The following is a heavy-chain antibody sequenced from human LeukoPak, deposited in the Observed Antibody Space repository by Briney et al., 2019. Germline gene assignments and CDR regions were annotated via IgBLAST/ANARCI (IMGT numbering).Heavy chain of an antibody. CDR2: INAGNGNT. V-gene: IGHV1-3*01. J-gene: IGHJ4*02. D-gene: IGHD3-10*01. CDR1: GYTFTSYA. Sequence: ASVKVSCKASGYTFTSYAMHWVRQAPGQRLEWMGWINAGNGNTKYSQKFQGRVTITRDTSASTAYMELSSLRSEDTAVYYCARGLLWFGELLPESHFDYWGQGTLVTVSS. CDR3: ARGLLWFGELLPESHFDY.